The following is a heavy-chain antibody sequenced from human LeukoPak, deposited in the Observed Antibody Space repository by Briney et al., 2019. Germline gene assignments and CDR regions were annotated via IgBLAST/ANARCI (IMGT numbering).Heavy chain of an antibody. CDR3: ARGTYYYDRSGTNTPWGFDY. V-gene: IGHV5-51*01. D-gene: IGHD3-22*01. CDR2: IWPGDFDT. CDR1: GYSFTSYW. J-gene: IGHJ4*02. Sequence: GESLKISCKGSGYSFTSYWIGWVRQMPGEGLEWVGIIWPGDFDTRYSPSFRGQVTISADKSINTAYVQWSSLKASDTAMYYCARGTYYYDRSGTNTPWGFDYWGQGTLVTVSS.